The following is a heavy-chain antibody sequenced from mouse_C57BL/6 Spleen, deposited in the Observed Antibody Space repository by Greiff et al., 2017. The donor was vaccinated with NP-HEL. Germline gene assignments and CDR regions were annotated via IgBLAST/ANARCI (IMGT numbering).Heavy chain of an antibody. CDR2: IDPSNSST. CDR3: APNYYGSSSYAMDY. Sequence: VQLQQPGAELVKPGASVKLSCKASGYTFTNYWMQWVKQSPGQGLEWIGDIDPSNSSTNYNQKFKGKATLTVDTSSSTAYMQLSSLTSEDSAVYYCAPNYYGSSSYAMDYWGQGTSVTVSS. D-gene: IGHD1-1*01. J-gene: IGHJ4*01. V-gene: IGHV1-50*01. CDR1: GYTFTNYW.